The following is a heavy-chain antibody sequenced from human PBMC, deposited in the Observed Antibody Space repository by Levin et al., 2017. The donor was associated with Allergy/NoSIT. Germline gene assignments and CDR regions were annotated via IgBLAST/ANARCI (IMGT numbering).Heavy chain of an antibody. CDR1: LVSFSSLS. J-gene: IGHJ4*02. Sequence: GGSLLLSFSSSLVSFSSLSMIFVRYSPCPFLSFVSALRGRGGRTSYADSVKGRFTISRDNSKNTLFLQMNSLRAEDTAIYYCAKEGSGGSYGIYWGQGTLVTVSS. CDR2: LRGRGGRT. D-gene: IGHD1-26*01. CDR3: AKEGSGGSYGIY. V-gene: IGHV3-23*01.